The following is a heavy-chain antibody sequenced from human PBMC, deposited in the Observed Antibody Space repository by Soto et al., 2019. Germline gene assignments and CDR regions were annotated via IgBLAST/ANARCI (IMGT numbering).Heavy chain of an antibody. V-gene: IGHV1-18*01. CDR2: ISAYNGNT. J-gene: IGHJ4*02. CDR3: ARVRKVGGFDY. Sequence: ASVKVSCKSSGYTFTSYGISCVRQAPGQGLEWMGWISAYNGNTNYAQKLQGRVTMTTDTSTSTAYMELRSLRSDDTAVYYCARVRKVGGFDYWGQAALVTVSS. D-gene: IGHD1-26*01. CDR1: GYTFTSYG.